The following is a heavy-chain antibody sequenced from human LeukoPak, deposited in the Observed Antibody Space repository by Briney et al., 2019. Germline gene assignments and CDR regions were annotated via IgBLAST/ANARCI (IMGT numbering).Heavy chain of an antibody. CDR2: INHSGSA. Sequence: PSETLSLTCAVYGGSFSGYYWNWIRQPPGKGLEWIGEINHSGSANYNPSLKSRVTISVDTSKKQFSLKLRSVTAADTAVYYCARGGGKTNPRRSRSPSDYWGQGTLATVSS. J-gene: IGHJ4*02. CDR3: ARGGGKTNPRRSRSPSDY. V-gene: IGHV4-34*01. CDR1: GGSFSGYY. D-gene: IGHD4-23*01.